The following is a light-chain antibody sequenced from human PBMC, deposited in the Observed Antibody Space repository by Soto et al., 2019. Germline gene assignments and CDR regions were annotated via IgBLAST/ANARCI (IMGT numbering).Light chain of an antibody. CDR3: QQAYSFPIT. V-gene: IGKV3-20*01. CDR2: GAS. J-gene: IGKJ5*01. CDR1: QSINKAY. Sequence: EIVLTQSPGTLALSPGDRATLSCRASQSINKAYLVWYQVKPGQAPRRLIYGASSRATGIPDRFSGRGFGTDFTLSINSLQPEDFATYYCQQAYSFPITFGQGTRLDI.